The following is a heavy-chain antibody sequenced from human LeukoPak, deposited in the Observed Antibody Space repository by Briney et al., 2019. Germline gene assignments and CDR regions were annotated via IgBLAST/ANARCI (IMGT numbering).Heavy chain of an antibody. J-gene: IGHJ5*02. CDR2: INHSGST. Sequence: PSETLSLTCAVYGGSFSGYYWSWIRQPPGKGLEWIGEINHSGSTNYNPSLKSRVTMSVDTSKNQFSLKLSSVTAADTAVYYCARGGGGATLGKFGFDPWGQGTLVTVSS. V-gene: IGHV4-34*01. CDR1: GGSFSGYY. CDR3: ARGGGGATLGKFGFDP. D-gene: IGHD2-15*01.